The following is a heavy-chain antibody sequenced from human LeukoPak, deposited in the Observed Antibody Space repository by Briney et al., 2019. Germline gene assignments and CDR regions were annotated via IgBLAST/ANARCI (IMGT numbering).Heavy chain of an antibody. CDR3: AKGDILTGPWFSYFDY. CDR2: ISGSGGST. CDR1: GFTFSSYA. D-gene: IGHD3-9*01. Sequence: GGSLRLSCAASGFTFSSYAMSWVRQAPGKGLEWVSVISGSGGSTYYADSVKGRFTISRDNSKNTLYLQMNSLRVEDTAVYYCAKGDILTGPWFSYFDYWGQGTLVTVSS. V-gene: IGHV3-23*01. J-gene: IGHJ4*02.